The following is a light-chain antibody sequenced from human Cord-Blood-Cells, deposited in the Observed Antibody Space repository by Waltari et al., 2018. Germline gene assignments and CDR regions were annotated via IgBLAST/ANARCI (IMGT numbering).Light chain of an antibody. V-gene: IGLV1-51*01. CDR1: SANIGKNY. CDR3: GTWDSSLSAWV. CDR2: DNN. Sequence: QSVLTQPPSVSAAPGQKVTIPCSGSSANIGKNYVSWYQQLPGTAPKLLIYDNNKRPSGIPDRFSGSKSGTSATLGITGLQTGDEADYYCGTWDSSLSAWVFGGGTKLTVL. J-gene: IGLJ3*02.